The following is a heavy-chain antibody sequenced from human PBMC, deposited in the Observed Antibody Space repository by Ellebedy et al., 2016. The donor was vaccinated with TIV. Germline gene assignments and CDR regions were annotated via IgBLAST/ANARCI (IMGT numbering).Heavy chain of an antibody. J-gene: IGHJ4*02. D-gene: IGHD4-23*01. CDR2: ITESGGNT. V-gene: IGHV3-23*01. CDR3: ARDAAGNGGKLDY. Sequence: GESLKISCAASGFTFSNNSMSWVRQAPGKGLEWVSSITESGGNTYYADSVKGRFTISRDSSKNTLYLQMNSLRAEDTAVDYCARDAAGNGGKLDYWGQGALVTVSS. CDR1: GFTFSNNS.